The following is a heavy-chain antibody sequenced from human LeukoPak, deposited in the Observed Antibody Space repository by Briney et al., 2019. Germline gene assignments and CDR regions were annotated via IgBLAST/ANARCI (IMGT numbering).Heavy chain of an antibody. V-gene: IGHV4-38-2*02. J-gene: IGHJ4*02. CDR2: IYHSGRT. D-gene: IGHD3-16*01. CDR3: ARVRYRLAETYIDY. Sequence: SETLSLTCTVSGYSISSGYYWGWIRQPPGKGLEWIGSIYHSGRTFYNPSLKSRVTISVDTSKNQFSLKLTSVTAADTAVYYCARVRYRLAETYIDYWGQGTLVTVSS. CDR1: GYSISSGYY.